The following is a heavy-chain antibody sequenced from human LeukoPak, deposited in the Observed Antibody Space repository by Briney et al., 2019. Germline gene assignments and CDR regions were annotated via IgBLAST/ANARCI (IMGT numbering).Heavy chain of an antibody. J-gene: IGHJ4*02. CDR1: GGSISSSTW. CDR3: ASGGLVSRYLDH. D-gene: IGHD3-9*01. Sequence: PSGTLSLTCAVSGGSISSSTWWSWVRLPPGKGLEWIGEIFHSGSTNFNPSFKSRLTMSVDESKHEFSLKLTSVTAADTAVYYCASGGLVSRYLDHWGQGTLVTVSS. V-gene: IGHV4-4*02. CDR2: IFHSGST.